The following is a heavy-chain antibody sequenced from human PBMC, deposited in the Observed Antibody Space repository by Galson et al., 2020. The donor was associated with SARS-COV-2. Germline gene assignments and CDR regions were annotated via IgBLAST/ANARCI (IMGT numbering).Heavy chain of an antibody. CDR1: GYTFTGYY. Sequence: ASVKVSCKTSGYTFTGYYLHWVRQAPGQGLEWTGWINPNTRGTDQAQKFQDRVSMTSDTSIRTAYLEVSRLRPDDTAVYYCARDLGPGIAATGDYWGQGTLVTVSS. V-gene: IGHV1-2*02. CDR2: INPNTRGT. D-gene: IGHD6-13*01. J-gene: IGHJ4*02. CDR3: ARDLGPGIAATGDY.